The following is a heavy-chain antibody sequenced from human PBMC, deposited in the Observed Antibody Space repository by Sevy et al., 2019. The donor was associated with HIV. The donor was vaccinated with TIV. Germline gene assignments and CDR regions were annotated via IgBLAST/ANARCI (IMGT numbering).Heavy chain of an antibody. CDR2: ISGSGGST. Sequence: GGSLRLSCAASGFTFSSYAMSWVRQAPGKGLEWVSAISGSGGSTYYADSVKGRFTISRDNSKNTLYLQMNSLRAEDTAVYYCARDHSFWSGYYRFDYWGQRTLVTVSS. V-gene: IGHV3-23*01. J-gene: IGHJ4*02. D-gene: IGHD3-3*01. CDR3: ARDHSFWSGYYRFDY. CDR1: GFTFSSYA.